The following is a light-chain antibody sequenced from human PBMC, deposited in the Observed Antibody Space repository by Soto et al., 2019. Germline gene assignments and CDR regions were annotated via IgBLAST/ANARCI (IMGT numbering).Light chain of an antibody. CDR3: QTWDTDIVV. CDR2: VNSDGSH. V-gene: IGLV4-69*01. Sequence: QLVLTQSPSASASLGASVKLTCALSSGHSTYAIAWHQQQPEKGPRYLMKVNSDGSHMKGDDIPDRFSGSSSGAEHFLTISSLQSEDEADYYCQTWDTDIVVFGGGTQLTVL. J-gene: IGLJ3*02. CDR1: SGHSTYA.